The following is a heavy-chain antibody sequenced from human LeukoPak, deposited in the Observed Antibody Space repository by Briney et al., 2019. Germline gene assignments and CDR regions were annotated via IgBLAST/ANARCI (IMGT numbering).Heavy chain of an antibody. J-gene: IGHJ4*02. V-gene: IGHV3-23*01. CDR3: AKDYHDSSGYDKVFDY. CDR1: GFTFSSYA. Sequence: PGGSLRLSCAASGFTFSSYAMSWVRQAPGKGLEWVSAISGSGGSTYYADSVKGRFTISRDNSKNTLYLQMNSLRAEDTAVYYCAKDYHDSSGYDKVFDYWGQGTLVTVSS. CDR2: ISGSGGST. D-gene: IGHD3-22*01.